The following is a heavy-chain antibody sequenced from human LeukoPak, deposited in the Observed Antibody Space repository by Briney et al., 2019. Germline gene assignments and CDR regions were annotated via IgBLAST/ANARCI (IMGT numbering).Heavy chain of an antibody. Sequence: PGGSLTLPCAASGFTFSSYSLNWVRQAPGKGLEWVSSISSSSSYVYYADSVKGRITISRDKAKNSLYLQMNSLRAEDTAIYYCAREGMVATFDYWGQGTLVTVSS. J-gene: IGHJ4*02. CDR1: GFTFSSYS. D-gene: IGHD5-12*01. CDR2: ISSSSSYV. V-gene: IGHV3-21*01. CDR3: AREGMVATFDY.